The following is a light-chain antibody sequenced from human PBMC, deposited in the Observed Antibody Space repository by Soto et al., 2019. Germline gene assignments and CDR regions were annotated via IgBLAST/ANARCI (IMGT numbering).Light chain of an antibody. CDR2: GAS. J-gene: IGKJ2*01. V-gene: IGKV3-20*01. Sequence: ETVLTQSPGTLSLSPGERATLSCRASQSIRSTYLAWYQHKPGQAPRLLIYGASSRATGIPDRFSGSGSGTDFTLTFSRLEPGDFAVYYCQQYGSSPRTFGQGTKLEIK. CDR1: QSIRSTY. CDR3: QQYGSSPRT.